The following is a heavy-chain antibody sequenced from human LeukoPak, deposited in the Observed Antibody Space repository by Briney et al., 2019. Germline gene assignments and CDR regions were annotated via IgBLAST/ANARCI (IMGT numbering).Heavy chain of an antibody. V-gene: IGHV3-11*01. CDR1: GFTFSDCY. J-gene: IGHJ6*03. D-gene: IGHD4-17*01. Sequence: GGSLRLSCAASGFTFSDCYMSWIRQAPGKGLEWVSYISSSGSTIYYADSVKGRFTISRDNAKNSLYLQMNSLRAEDTAVYYCAREGKKLRSYYYYYMDVWGKGTTVTVSS. CDR3: AREGKKLRSYYYYYMDV. CDR2: ISSSGSTI.